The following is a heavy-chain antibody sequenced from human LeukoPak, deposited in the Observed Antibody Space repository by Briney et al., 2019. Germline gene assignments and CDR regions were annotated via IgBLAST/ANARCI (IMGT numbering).Heavy chain of an antibody. J-gene: IGHJ4*02. V-gene: IGHV4-34*01. CDR1: GGSFSGYY. Sequence: PSETLSLTCAVYGGSFSGYYWSWIRQPPGKGLEWIGEINHGGSTNYNPSLKSRVTISVDTSKNQFSLKLSSVTAADTAVYYCARGRWLPRGVDYWGQGTLVTVSS. CDR2: INHGGST. CDR3: ARGRWLPRGVDY. D-gene: IGHD5-12*01.